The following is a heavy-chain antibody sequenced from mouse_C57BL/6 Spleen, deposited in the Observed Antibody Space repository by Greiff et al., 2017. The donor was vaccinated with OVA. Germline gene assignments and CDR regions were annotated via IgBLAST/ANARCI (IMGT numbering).Heavy chain of an antibody. D-gene: IGHD1-1*01. Sequence: QVQLQQPGAELVKPGASVKLSCKASGYTFTSYWMQWVKQRPGQGLEWIGKIDPSGSYTNYNQKFKGKATLTVDTSSSTAYMQLSSLTSEDSAVYYCARSIPYYWTTPWFAYWGQGTLVTVSA. CDR2: IDPSGSYT. CDR1: GYTFTSYW. J-gene: IGHJ3*01. CDR3: ARSIPYYWTTPWFAY. V-gene: IGHV1-50*01.